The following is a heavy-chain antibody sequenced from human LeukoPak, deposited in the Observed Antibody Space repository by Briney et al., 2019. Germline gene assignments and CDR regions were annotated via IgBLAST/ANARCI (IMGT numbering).Heavy chain of an antibody. D-gene: IGHD3-22*01. CDR3: AREGSSGYYFNWFGP. Sequence: KPSETLSLTCTVSGGSIRSYYWSWIRQPPGRGLEWIGYIYYTGSTNYNPSLKSRVTISVDTSKNQFSLKLSSVTAADTAVYYCAREGSSGYYFNWFGPWGQGTLVTVSS. V-gene: IGHV4-59*01. CDR2: IYYTGST. J-gene: IGHJ5*02. CDR1: GGSIRSYY.